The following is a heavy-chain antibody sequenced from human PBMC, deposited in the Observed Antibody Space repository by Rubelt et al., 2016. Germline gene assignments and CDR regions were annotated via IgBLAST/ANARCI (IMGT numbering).Heavy chain of an antibody. CDR1: GFTFSSYA. J-gene: IGHJ5*02. D-gene: IGHD6-13*01. CDR2: IKPDGSER. Sequence: GGGVFQPGRSLRLSCAASGFTFSSYAMHWVRQAPGKGLEWLANIKPDGSERRYVDSVRGRFIISRDNAKNSLYLQMKNLRAEDTAVYYCAKQGLLVAAATNWFDPWGQGTLVTVSS. CDR3: AKQGLLVAAATNWFDP. V-gene: IGHV3-7*01.